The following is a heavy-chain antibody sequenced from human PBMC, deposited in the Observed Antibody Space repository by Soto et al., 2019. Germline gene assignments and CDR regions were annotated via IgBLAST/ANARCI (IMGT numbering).Heavy chain of an antibody. J-gene: IGHJ6*02. D-gene: IGHD3-9*01. CDR3: ATGFPYYYGMGV. V-gene: IGHV3-48*02. CDR2: ISGSSSTI. CDR1: GFTFDIYS. Sequence: PGGSLRLSCTASGFTFDIYSMNWVRQAPGKGLEWVSYISGSSSTINYPGSVKGRFTVSRDNDNNSLFLQMNNLRDEDTATYYCATGFPYYYGMGVWGQGTTVTVSS.